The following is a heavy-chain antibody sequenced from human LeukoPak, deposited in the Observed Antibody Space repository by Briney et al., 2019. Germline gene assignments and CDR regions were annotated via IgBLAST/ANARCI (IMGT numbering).Heavy chain of an antibody. Sequence: SVKVSCKASGGTFSSYAISWVRQAPGQGLEWMGGIIPIFGTANYAQKFQGRVTMTRNTSISTAYMELSSLRSEDTAVYYCARGSSSSNWFDPWGQGTLVTVSS. CDR3: ARGSSSSNWFDP. CDR2: IIPIFGTA. D-gene: IGHD6-13*01. J-gene: IGHJ5*02. V-gene: IGHV1-69*05. CDR1: GGTFSSYA.